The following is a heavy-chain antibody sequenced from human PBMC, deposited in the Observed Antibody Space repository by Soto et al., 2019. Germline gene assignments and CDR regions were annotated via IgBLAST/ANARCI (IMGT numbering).Heavy chain of an antibody. CDR1: GGSFSGYY. V-gene: IGHV4-34*01. J-gene: IGHJ6*02. Sequence: SETLSLTCAVYGGSFSGYYWSWIRQPPGKGLEWIGEINHSGSTNYNPSLKSRVTISVDTSKNQFSLKLSSVTAADTAVYYCARPTVANYYYYGMDVWGQGTTVTVSS. CDR3: ARPTVANYYYYGMDV. CDR2: INHSGST. D-gene: IGHD4-17*01.